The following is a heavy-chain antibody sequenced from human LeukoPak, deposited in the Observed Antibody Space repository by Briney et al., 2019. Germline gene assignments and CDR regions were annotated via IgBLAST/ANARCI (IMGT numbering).Heavy chain of an antibody. CDR3: AYGDYDWYFDL. Sequence: SVKVSCKASGGTFSSYAISWVRQAPGQGLEWMGRIIPIFGTANYAQKFQGRVTITTDESTSTAYMELSSLRSEDTAVYHCAYGDYDWYFDLWGRGTLVTVSS. D-gene: IGHD4-17*01. J-gene: IGHJ2*01. V-gene: IGHV1-69*05. CDR1: GGTFSSYA. CDR2: IIPIFGTA.